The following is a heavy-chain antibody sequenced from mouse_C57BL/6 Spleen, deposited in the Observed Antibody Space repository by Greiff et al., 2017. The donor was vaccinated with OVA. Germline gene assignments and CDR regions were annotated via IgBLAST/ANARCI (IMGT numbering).Heavy chain of an antibody. Sequence: VQLQQSGAELVRPGASVTLSCKASGYTFTDYEMHWVKQTPVHGLEWIGAIDPETGGTAYNQKFKGKAILTADKSSSTAYMELRSLTSEDSAVYYWTRWKAMDYWGQGTSVTVSS. J-gene: IGHJ4*01. CDR3: TRWKAMDY. CDR2: IDPETGGT. CDR1: GYTFTDYE. V-gene: IGHV1-15*01.